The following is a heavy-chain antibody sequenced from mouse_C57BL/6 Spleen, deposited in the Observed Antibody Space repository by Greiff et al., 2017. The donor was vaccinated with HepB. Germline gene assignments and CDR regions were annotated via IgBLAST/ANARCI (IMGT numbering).Heavy chain of an antibody. D-gene: IGHD1-1*01. Sequence: EVKLMESGGGLVKPGGSLKLSCAASGFTFSSYTMSWVRQTPEKRLEWVATISGGGGNTYYPDSVKGRFTISRDNAKKTLYLQMSSLRSEDTALYYCARQRGITTVVAYYFDYWGQGTTLTVSS. CDR2: ISGGGGNT. CDR3: ARQRGITTVVAYYFDY. J-gene: IGHJ2*01. CDR1: GFTFSSYT. V-gene: IGHV5-9*01.